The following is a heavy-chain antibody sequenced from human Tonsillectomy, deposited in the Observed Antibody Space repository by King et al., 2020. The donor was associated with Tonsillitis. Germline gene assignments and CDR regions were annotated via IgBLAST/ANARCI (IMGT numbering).Heavy chain of an antibody. CDR2: INYSGNT. Sequence: QLQESGPGLVKPSETLSLTCTVSGGSIISSTYFWAWIRQPPGRGLEGIGTINYSGNTYYTPSLKSRVTISVDTSKNQFSLKVNSVTAADTAVYYCARQMGGRGDYWGQGTLVTVSS. J-gene: IGHJ4*02. CDR1: GGSIISSTYF. V-gene: IGHV4-39*01. CDR3: ARQMGGRGDY. D-gene: IGHD1-26*01.